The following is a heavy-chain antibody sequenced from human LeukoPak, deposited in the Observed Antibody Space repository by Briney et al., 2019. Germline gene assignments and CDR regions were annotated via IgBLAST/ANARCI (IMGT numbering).Heavy chain of an antibody. CDR1: GFTVSSNY. CDR2: IYSGGST. Sequence: GGSLRLSCAASGFTVSSNYMSWVRQAPGKGLEWVSVIYSGGSTYYADSVKGRFSISRDNSKNTLYLQMNSLRAEDTAVYYCASEGAVAGIKNDYWGQGTLVTVSS. D-gene: IGHD6-19*01. V-gene: IGHV3-66*01. CDR3: ASEGAVAGIKNDY. J-gene: IGHJ4*02.